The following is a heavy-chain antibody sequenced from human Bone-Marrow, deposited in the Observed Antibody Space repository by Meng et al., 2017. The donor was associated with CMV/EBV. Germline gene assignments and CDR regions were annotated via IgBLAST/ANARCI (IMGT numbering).Heavy chain of an antibody. CDR2: ISSSGRYI. D-gene: IGHD2-2*01. V-gene: IGHV3-21*01. Sequence: GESLKISCAASGFTFSSYSMNWVRQAPGKGLEWVSSISSSGRYIFYADSAKGRFTISRDNAKNSLYLQMNSLRAEDTALYYCARSPGSCSDTNCYSNHFDYWGQGTLVTVSS. J-gene: IGHJ4*02. CDR3: ARSPGSCSDTNCYSNHFDY. CDR1: GFTFSSYS.